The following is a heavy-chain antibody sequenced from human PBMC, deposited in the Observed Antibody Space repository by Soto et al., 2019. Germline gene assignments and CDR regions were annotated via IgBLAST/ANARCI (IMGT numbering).Heavy chain of an antibody. D-gene: IGHD6-6*01. J-gene: IGHJ5*02. CDR2: MNPNSGNT. V-gene: IGHV1-8*01. CDR3: AREYRVSSSFWFDP. Sequence: QVQLVQSGAEVKKPGASVKVSCKASGYTFTSYDINWVRQATGQGLEWMGWMNPNSGNTGYAQKFQGRVTMTRNTSXSTAYMELSSLRSEDTAVYYCAREYRVSSSFWFDPWGQGTLVTVSS. CDR1: GYTFTSYD.